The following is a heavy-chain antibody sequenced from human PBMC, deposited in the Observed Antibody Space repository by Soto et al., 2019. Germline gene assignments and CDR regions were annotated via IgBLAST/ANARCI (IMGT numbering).Heavy chain of an antibody. D-gene: IGHD1-26*01. CDR2: IYWDDDK. CDR1: GFSLHTSGVG. Sequence: QITLGESGPTRVRPTQTLSLTCSFSGFSLHTSGVGVGWIRQPPGKALEWLAIIYWDDDKRYSPSLKSRLSITKDTSENQVVLTMTNMDPVDTATYYCAYRALYSGSYWDGGYFDSWGQGTLITVSS. CDR3: AYRALYSGSYWDGGYFDS. J-gene: IGHJ4*02. V-gene: IGHV2-5*02.